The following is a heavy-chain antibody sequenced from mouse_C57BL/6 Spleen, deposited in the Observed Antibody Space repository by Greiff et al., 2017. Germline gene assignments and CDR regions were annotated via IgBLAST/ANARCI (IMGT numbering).Heavy chain of an antibody. J-gene: IGHJ2*02. CDR2: INPNYGTT. CDR3: ASYSSGYPLDY. Sequence: VQLQQSGPELVKPGASVKISCKASGYSFTDYTMNWVKQSNGKSLEWIGVINPNYGTTSYNQKFKGKATLTVDKSSSTAYLLLNSLTSEDSAVYYCASYSSGYPLDYWGQGTSLTVSS. V-gene: IGHV1-39*01. CDR1: GYSFTDYT. D-gene: IGHD3-2*02.